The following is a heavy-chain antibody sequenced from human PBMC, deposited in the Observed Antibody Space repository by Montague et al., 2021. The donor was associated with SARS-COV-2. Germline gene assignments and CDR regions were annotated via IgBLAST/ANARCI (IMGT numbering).Heavy chain of an antibody. CDR3: ARGVSYGSGFLSE. V-gene: IGHV4-31*03. Sequence: TLSLTCNVSGDSISGSRHFWNWIRQHPGKGLEWIGYIYHTGTTHYRPSLKSRATLSVDISQNQFSLKLNPMTAADTAIYYCARGVSYGSGFLSEWGPGTLVIVSS. CDR2: IYHTGTT. J-gene: IGHJ4*02. D-gene: IGHD3-10*01. CDR1: GDSISGSRHF.